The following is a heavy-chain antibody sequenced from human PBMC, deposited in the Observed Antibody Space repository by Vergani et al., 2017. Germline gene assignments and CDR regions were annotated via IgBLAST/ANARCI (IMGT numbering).Heavy chain of an antibody. J-gene: IGHJ6*03. D-gene: IGHD3-10*01. CDR1: GFSFSSHA. CDR3: AKAGSDNAGSLQYNFYMDI. Sequence: QVQLAESGGGRVQPGRSLRLSCAASGFSFSSHAIHWVRQAPGKGLEWVAVISNAGSKKYYADSVKGRFTISRDNSKNTLDLQMNSLRTQDTAVYYCAKAGSDNAGSLQYNFYMDIWGKGTTVTVS. CDR2: ISNAGSKK. V-gene: IGHV3-30*18.